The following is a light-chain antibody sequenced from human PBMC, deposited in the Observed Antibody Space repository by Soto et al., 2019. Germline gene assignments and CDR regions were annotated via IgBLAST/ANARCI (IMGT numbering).Light chain of an antibody. CDR1: QSLTHSSGYNY. J-gene: IGKJ5*01. CDR3: MQPLQTLIP. V-gene: IGKV2-28*01. CDR2: LGS. Sequence: EIVLTQSPLSLSVSPGEPASISCRSSQSLTHSSGYNYLDWYLLKPGQPPQLLIYLGSNRGSGVPDRFSASGSGTDFTLTINRVETEDAGFYFCMQPLQTLIPFAQGTRLEIK.